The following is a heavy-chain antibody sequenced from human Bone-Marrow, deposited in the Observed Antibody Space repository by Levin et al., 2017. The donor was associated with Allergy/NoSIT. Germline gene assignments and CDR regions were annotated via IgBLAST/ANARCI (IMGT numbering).Heavy chain of an antibody. CDR3: ARDQADNWNDFLSFDI. CDR2: IYNDGGT. CDR1: GGSISSGNSY. J-gene: IGHJ3*02. D-gene: IGHD1-1*01. Sequence: SETLSLTCTVSGGSISSGNSYWSWIRQHPGKGLEWIGYIYNDGGTYSNPSLKSRVTMSIETSKNQFSLNLISVTAADTAVYYCARDQADNWNDFLSFDIWGQGTVVTVSS. V-gene: IGHV4-31*03.